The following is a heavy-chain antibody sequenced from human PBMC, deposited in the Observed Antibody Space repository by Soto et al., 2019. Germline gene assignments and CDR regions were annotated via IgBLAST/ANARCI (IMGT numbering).Heavy chain of an antibody. CDR1: GYTFTGYY. D-gene: IGHD4-4*01. CDR3: ARGINTTTVTTTHYNWFDP. J-gene: IGHJ5*02. CDR2: INPNSGGT. Sequence: RASVKVSCKASGYTFTGYYMHWVRQAPGQGLEWMGWINPNSGGTNYAQKFQGWVTMTRDTSISTAYMELSRLRSDDTAVYYCARGINTTTVTTTHYNWFDPWGQGTLVTVSS. V-gene: IGHV1-2*04.